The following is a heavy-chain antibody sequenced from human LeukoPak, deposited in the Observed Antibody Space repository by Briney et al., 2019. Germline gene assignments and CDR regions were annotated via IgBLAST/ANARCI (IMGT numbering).Heavy chain of an antibody. Sequence: ASVKVSCKASGYTFSGYYMHWVRQAPGQGLEWMGWINPNRGGTKYVQKFQGRVTMTRDTSISTAYMKLSRLRSDDTAVYYCASGSLASYFDHWGQGTLVTVSS. CDR2: INPNRGGT. V-gene: IGHV1-2*02. CDR3: ASGSLASYFDH. J-gene: IGHJ4*02. D-gene: IGHD3-16*01. CDR1: GYTFSGYY.